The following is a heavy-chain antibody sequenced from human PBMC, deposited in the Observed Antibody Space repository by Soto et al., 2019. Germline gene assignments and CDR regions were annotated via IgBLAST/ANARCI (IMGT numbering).Heavy chain of an antibody. J-gene: IGHJ4*02. CDR1: GFSLSTSGVG. Sequence: QITLKESGPTLVKPTQTLTLTCTFSGFSLSTSGVGVGWIRQPPVKALEWLALIYWDDDKRYSPSLKNRLTITKDTSKNQVVLTMTNMDPVDTATYYCAHKTHCSSCLPAPDYYFDYWGQGTLVTVSS. CDR3: AHKTHCSSCLPAPDYYFDY. D-gene: IGHD6-13*01. CDR2: IYWDDDK. V-gene: IGHV2-5*02.